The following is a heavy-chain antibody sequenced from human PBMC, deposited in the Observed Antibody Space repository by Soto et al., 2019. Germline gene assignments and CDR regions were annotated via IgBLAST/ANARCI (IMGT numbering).Heavy chain of an antibody. J-gene: IGHJ4*02. CDR1: GFTFSSYS. CDR3: ARDGITAAGTFDY. V-gene: IGHV3-48*01. D-gene: IGHD6-13*01. Sequence: PGGSLRLSCAASGFTFSSYSMNWVRQAPGKGLEWVSYISSSSSTIYYADSVKGRFTISRDNAKNSLYLQMNSLRAEDTAVYYCARDGITAAGTFDYWGQGTLVTVSS. CDR2: ISSSSSTI.